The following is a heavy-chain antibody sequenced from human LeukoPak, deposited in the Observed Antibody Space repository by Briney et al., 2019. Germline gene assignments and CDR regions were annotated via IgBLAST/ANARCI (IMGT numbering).Heavy chain of an antibody. D-gene: IGHD2/OR15-2a*01. J-gene: IGHJ4*02. CDR3: ARVNFHFDY. CDR2: IYSGGST. V-gene: IGHV3-53*01. CDR1: GVTVSSDY. Sequence: GGTLSLSCAASGVTVSSDYMSWVRQAPGKGLEWVSVIYSGGSTYYAASVKGRFTISRDNSKNTLYLQMNSLRAEDTAVYYCARVNFHFDYWGQGTLVTVSS.